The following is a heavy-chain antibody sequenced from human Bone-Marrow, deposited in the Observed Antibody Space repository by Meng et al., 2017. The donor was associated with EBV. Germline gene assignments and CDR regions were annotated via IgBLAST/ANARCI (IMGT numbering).Heavy chain of an antibody. CDR1: GGTFRSDA. Sequence: GQWCRSGAEVKKPGSSVKVSCKTSGGTFRSDAISWVRQGPGQGLEWMGGLIPMSGAPHYAQKFQDRVTITADESTSTHYMDLSGLRSEDTAVYYCASESGRGFTPDYWGQGTLVTVSS. CDR3: ASESGRGFTPDY. J-gene: IGHJ4*02. D-gene: IGHD3-10*01. V-gene: IGHV1-69*01. CDR2: LIPMSGAP.